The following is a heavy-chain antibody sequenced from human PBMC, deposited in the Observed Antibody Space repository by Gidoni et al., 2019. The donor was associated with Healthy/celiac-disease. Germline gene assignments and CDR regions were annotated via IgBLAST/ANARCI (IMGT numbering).Heavy chain of an antibody. J-gene: IGHJ6*02. CDR1: GGSFSGSY. D-gene: IGHD3-10*01. CDR3: ARGYYYGSGSYHRFYYYYGMDV. Sequence: QVQLQQWGAGLLKPSETLSLTCAVYGGSFSGSYWSWIRQPPGKGLEWIGEINHSGSTNYNPSLKSRVTISVDTSKNQFSLKLSSVTAADTAVYYCARGYYYGSGSYHRFYYYYGMDVWGQGTTVTVSS. CDR2: INHSGST. V-gene: IGHV4-34*01.